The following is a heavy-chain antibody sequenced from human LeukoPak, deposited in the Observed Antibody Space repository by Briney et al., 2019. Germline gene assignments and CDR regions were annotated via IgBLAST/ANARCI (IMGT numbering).Heavy chain of an antibody. Sequence: VASVKVSCKASGYTFTGYYMHWVRQAPGQGLEWMGIINPSGGSTSYAQKFQGRVTMTRDTSTSTVYMELSSLRSEDTAVYYCARVAVLLWFGEPEGYFDYWGQGTLVTVSS. CDR3: ARVAVLLWFGEPEGYFDY. D-gene: IGHD3-10*01. CDR2: INPSGGST. J-gene: IGHJ4*02. CDR1: GYTFTGYY. V-gene: IGHV1-46*01.